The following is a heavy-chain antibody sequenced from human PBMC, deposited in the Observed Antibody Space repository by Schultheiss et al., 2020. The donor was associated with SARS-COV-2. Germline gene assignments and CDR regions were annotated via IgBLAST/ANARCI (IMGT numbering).Heavy chain of an antibody. D-gene: IGHD1-26*01. V-gene: IGHV1-8*01. CDR3: ALSIVGATPFDY. Sequence: GESLKISCKASGYTFTSYDINWVRQATGQGLEWMGWMNPNSGNTGYAQKFQGRVTMTRNTSISTAYMELSSLRSEDTAVYYCALSIVGATPFDYWGQGTLVTVSS. CDR1: GYTFTSYD. J-gene: IGHJ4*02. CDR2: MNPNSGNT.